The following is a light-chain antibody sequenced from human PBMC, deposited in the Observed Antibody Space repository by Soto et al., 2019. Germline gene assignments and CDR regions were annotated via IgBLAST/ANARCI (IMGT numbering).Light chain of an antibody. J-gene: IGKJ1*01. Sequence: AIQVTQSPSSLSASRGPRAPISGRASQGIGNALGWYQQKPGKPPKVLIYGASNLQSGVPPRFSGSGSGTDFTLAISSLQPEDSATYYCLQDINYPWTFGQGTKVDIK. CDR1: QGIGNA. V-gene: IGKV1-6*02. CDR3: LQDINYPWT. CDR2: GAS.